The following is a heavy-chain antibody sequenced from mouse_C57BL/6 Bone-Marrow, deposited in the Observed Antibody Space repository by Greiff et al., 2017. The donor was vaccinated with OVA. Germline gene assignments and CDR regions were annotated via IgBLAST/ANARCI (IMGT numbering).Heavy chain of an antibody. Sequence: EVQLVESGGGLVKPGGSLKLSCAASGFTFSSYAMSWVRQTPEKRLEWVATISAGGSYTYYPDNVKGRVTIARDNASNNLYAQMSRLKSEDTAMYYCARDPLYYYGSSPWFAYWGQGTLVTVSA. CDR2: ISAGGSYT. CDR3: ARDPLYYYGSSPWFAY. J-gene: IGHJ3*01. D-gene: IGHD1-1*01. CDR1: GFTFSSYA. V-gene: IGHV5-4*01.